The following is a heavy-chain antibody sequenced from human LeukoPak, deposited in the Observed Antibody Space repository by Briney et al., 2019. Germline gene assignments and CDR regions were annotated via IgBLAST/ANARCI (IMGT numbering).Heavy chain of an antibody. CDR2: IYYSGST. V-gene: IGHV4-59*12. D-gene: IGHD3-9*01. CDR1: GGSISSYY. J-gene: IGHJ4*02. CDR3: AREGPDYDILTGPQTAFDY. Sequence: PSETLSLTCTVSGGSISSYYWSWIRQPPGKGLEWIGYIYYSGSTNYNPSLKSRVTISVDTSKNQFSLKLSSVTAADTAVYYCAREGPDYDILTGPQTAFDYWGQGTLVTVSS.